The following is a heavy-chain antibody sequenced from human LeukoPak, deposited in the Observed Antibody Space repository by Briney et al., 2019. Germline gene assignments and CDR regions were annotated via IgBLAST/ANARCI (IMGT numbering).Heavy chain of an antibody. J-gene: IGHJ3*02. D-gene: IGHD2-15*01. CDR2: ISSIGSTI. Sequence: GGSLRLSRAASGFTFSSYEMNRVRQAPGKGLDWLSYISSIGSTIYYADSVKGRFTISRDNAKNSLYLQMNSLRAEDTAVYYCARDQHCSGGSCYWNDAFDIWGQGTMVTVSS. CDR3: ARDQHCSGGSCYWNDAFDI. CDR1: GFTFSSYE. V-gene: IGHV3-48*03.